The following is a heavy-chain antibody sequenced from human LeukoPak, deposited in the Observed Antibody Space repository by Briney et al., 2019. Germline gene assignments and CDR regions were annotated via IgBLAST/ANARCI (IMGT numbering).Heavy chain of an antibody. Sequence: PSETLSLTCTVSGGSISSSSDYWGWIRQPPGKGLEWIGSIYYSGSTYYNPSLKSRVTISVDTSKNQFSLKLSSVTAADTAVYYCARGGVTTGDDAFDIWGQGTVVTVSS. J-gene: IGHJ3*02. D-gene: IGHD4-17*01. CDR1: GGSISSSSDY. CDR2: IYYSGST. V-gene: IGHV4-39*01. CDR3: ARGGVTTGDDAFDI.